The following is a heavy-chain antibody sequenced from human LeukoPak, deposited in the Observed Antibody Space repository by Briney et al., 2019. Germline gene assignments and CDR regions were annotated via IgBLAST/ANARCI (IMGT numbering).Heavy chain of an antibody. CDR3: ASQPIAAAGSRGDY. V-gene: IGHV3-7*03. CDR2: IKQDGSEK. Sequence: GGSLRLSCAASGFTFSSYWMSWVRQAPGKGLKWVPTIKQDGSEKYYVDSVKGRFTISRDNAKNSLYLQMNSLRAEDTAVYYCASQPIAAAGSRGDYWGQGTLVTVSS. CDR1: GFTFSSYW. D-gene: IGHD6-13*01. J-gene: IGHJ4*02.